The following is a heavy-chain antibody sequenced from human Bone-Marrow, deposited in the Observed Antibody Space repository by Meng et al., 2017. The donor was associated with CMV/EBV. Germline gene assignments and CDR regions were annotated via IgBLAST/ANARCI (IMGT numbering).Heavy chain of an antibody. CDR2: IYTSGST. D-gene: IGHD2-21*02. CDR1: GGSTSSSY. V-gene: IGHV4-4*07. CDR3: ARGDLAPLDETYYFDY. Sequence: LQEPGPGRGKPSETLSPPCTVSGGSTSSSYWGWIRQPAGKGLEWIGRIYTSGSTNYNPSLKSRVTMSVDTSKNQFSLKLSSVTAADTAVYYCARGDLAPLDETYYFDYWGQGTLVTVSS. J-gene: IGHJ4*02.